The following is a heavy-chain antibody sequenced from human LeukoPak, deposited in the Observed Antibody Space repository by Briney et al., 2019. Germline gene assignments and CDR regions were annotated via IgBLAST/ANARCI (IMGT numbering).Heavy chain of an antibody. V-gene: IGHV3-21*01. Sequence: GGSLRLSCAASGFTFNTYWMHWVRQAPGKGLEWVSSISSSSSYIYYADSVKGRFTISRDNAKNSLYLQMNSLRAEDTAVYYCAREDRALNDAFDIWGQGTMVTVSS. CDR3: AREDRALNDAFDI. CDR1: GFTFNTYW. J-gene: IGHJ3*02. CDR2: ISSSSSYI.